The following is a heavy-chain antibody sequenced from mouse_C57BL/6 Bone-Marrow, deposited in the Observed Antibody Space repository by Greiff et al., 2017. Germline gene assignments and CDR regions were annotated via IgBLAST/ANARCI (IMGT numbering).Heavy chain of an antibody. CDR1: GYTFTSYW. CDR2: IYPGNSDT. Sequence: EVQLVESGTVLARPGASVKMSCKTSGYTFTSYWMHWVKQRPGQGLEWIGAIYPGNSDTSYNQKFKGKAKLTAVASASTAYMELSSLTNEDSAVYYCTFGYYYGSSHYAMDYWGQGTSVTVSS. V-gene: IGHV1-5*01. D-gene: IGHD1-1*01. CDR3: TFGYYYGSSHYAMDY. J-gene: IGHJ4*01.